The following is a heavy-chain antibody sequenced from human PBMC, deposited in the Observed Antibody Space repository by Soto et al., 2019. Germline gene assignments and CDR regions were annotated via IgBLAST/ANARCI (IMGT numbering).Heavy chain of an antibody. V-gene: IGHV4-59*01. CDR1: GGPISSYY. Sequence: PSETLSLTCTVSGGPISSYYWSWIRQPPGKGLEWIGYIYYSGSTNYNPSLKSRVTISVDTSKNQFSLKLSSVTAADTAVYYCARDSNYYDSSGSLEYWGQGTLVTVSS. J-gene: IGHJ4*02. CDR2: IYYSGST. D-gene: IGHD3-22*01. CDR3: ARDSNYYDSSGSLEY.